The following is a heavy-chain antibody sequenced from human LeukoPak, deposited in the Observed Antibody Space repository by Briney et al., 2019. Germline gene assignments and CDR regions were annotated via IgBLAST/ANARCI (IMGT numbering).Heavy chain of an antibody. Sequence: GGSLRLSCAASGFSFSSYAMSWVRQAPGKGLEWVSGISGSGGSTYYADSVKGRFTISRDNSKNTLYLQMNSLRAEDTAVYYCAKEGGSSWYYFDYWGQGTLVTVSS. D-gene: IGHD2-15*01. CDR2: ISGSGGST. V-gene: IGHV3-23*01. CDR3: AKEGGSSWYYFDY. CDR1: GFSFSSYA. J-gene: IGHJ4*02.